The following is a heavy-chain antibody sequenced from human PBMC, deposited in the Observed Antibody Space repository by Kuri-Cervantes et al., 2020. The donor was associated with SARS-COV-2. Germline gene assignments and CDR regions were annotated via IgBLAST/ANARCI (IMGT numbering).Heavy chain of an antibody. CDR2: IYPSDSDT. Sequence: KVSCKGSGYSFTSYWIGWVRQMPGKGLEWMGIIYPSDSDTRYSPSFQGQVTISVDESITTAYLQWNSLKDSDTAMYYCARRIGYYDSTGFPTSDFWGQGTLVTVSS. D-gene: IGHD3-22*01. V-gene: IGHV5-51*01. CDR1: GYSFTSYW. CDR3: ARRIGYYDSTGFPTSDF. J-gene: IGHJ4*02.